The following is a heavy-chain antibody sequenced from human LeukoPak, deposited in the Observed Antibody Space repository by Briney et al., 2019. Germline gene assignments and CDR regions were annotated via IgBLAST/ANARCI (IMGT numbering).Heavy chain of an antibody. CDR2: LSGSGAKT. CDR1: GFTFSSYA. CDR3: AKDQGSYGMDV. J-gene: IGHJ6*02. Sequence: PGASLRLSCAASGFTFSSYAMNWVRQAPGKGLQWVSALSGSGAKTYYADSVKGRFTISRDNSKNTLYLQMNRLRAEDTAVYYCAKDQGSYGMDVWGQGPRSPSP. V-gene: IGHV3-23*01.